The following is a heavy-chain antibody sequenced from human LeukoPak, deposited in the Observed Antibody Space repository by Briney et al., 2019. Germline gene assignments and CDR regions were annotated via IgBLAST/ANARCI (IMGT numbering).Heavy chain of an antibody. J-gene: IGHJ1*01. CDR1: GYTFTSYD. V-gene: IGHV1-8*03. D-gene: IGHD2-2*01. CDR2: MNPNSGNT. Sequence: VASVKVSCKASGYTFTSYDINWVRQATGQGLEWMGWMNPNSGNTGYAQKFQGRVTITRNTSISTAYMELSSLGSEDTAVYYCARTPSGYCSSTSCRTFQHWGQGTLVTVSS. CDR3: ARTPSGYCSSTSCRTFQH.